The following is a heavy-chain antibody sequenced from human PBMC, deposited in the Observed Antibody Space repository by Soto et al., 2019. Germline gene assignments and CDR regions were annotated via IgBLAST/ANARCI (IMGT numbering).Heavy chain of an antibody. CDR3: ARDFTTVVAATPASYYFDY. CDR2: IYYSGST. D-gene: IGHD2-15*01. CDR1: GGSISSYY. V-gene: IGHV4-59*12. Sequence: SETLSLTCTVSGGSISSYYWSWIRQPPGKGLEWIGYIYYSGSTNYNPSLKSRVTISVDTSKNTLYLQMNSLRAEDTAVYYCARDFTTVVAATPASYYFDYWGQGTLVTVSS. J-gene: IGHJ4*02.